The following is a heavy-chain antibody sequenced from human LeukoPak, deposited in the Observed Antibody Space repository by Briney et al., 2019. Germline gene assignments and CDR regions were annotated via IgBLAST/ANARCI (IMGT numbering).Heavy chain of an antibody. CDR2: IYHSGST. D-gene: IGHD3-10*01. CDR1: GYSISSGYY. CDR3: ARGAMVRGVQDY. J-gene: IGHJ4*02. Sequence: SETLSLTCTVSGYSISSGYYWGWIRQPPGKGLEWIGSIYHSGSTYYNPSLKSRVTISVDTSKNQFSLKLSSVTAADTAVYCCARGAMVRGVQDYWGQGTLVTVSS. V-gene: IGHV4-38-2*02.